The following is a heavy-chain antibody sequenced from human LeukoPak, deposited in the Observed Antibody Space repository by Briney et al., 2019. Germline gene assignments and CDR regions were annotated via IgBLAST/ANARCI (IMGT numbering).Heavy chain of an antibody. V-gene: IGHV4-59*01. Sequence: SETLSLTCTVSGGSISSYYWSWIRQPPGKGLEWVGYIYLSGSTNYNPSLKSRVTISVDTSKNQFSLKLSSVTAADTAVYYCARAFLDFGGGYYRPGFAFDIWGQGTMVTVSS. CDR3: ARAFLDFGGGYYRPGFAFDI. J-gene: IGHJ3*02. CDR2: IYLSGST. CDR1: GGSISSYY. D-gene: IGHD3-3*01.